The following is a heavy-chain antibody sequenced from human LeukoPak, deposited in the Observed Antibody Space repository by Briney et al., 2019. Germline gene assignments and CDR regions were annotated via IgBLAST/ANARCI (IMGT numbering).Heavy chain of an antibody. J-gene: IGHJ4*02. CDR1: GITFSSYA. CDR3: ARGDSSGYHKGYYFDY. D-gene: IGHD3-22*01. Sequence: GGSLRLSCAASGITFSSYAMHWVRQAPGKGLEWVAVISYDGSNKYYADSETCQFTISSDNAETTMYLQMNSLRAEDTAVYYCARGDSSGYHKGYYFDYWGQGTLVTVSS. CDR2: ISYDGSNK. V-gene: IGHV3-30*04.